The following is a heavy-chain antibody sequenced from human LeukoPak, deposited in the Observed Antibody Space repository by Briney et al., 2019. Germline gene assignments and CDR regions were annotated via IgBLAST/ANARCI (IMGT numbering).Heavy chain of an antibody. D-gene: IGHD5-24*01. Sequence: GGSLRLSCAASRFTFSNYAMSWVRQAPGKGLEWVSSIRDSAYRTYYADSVKGRFTISRDNSKNTLYLQMNSLRAGDTAVYYCARTIEMATISYLDYWGQGTLVTVSS. J-gene: IGHJ4*02. CDR3: ARTIEMATISYLDY. CDR1: RFTFSNYA. V-gene: IGHV3-23*01. CDR2: IRDSAYRT.